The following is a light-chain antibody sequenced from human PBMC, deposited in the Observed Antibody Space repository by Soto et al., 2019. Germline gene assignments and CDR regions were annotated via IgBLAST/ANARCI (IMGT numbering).Light chain of an antibody. J-gene: IGLJ1*01. V-gene: IGLV1-44*01. CDR1: SSNIGSYT. Sequence: QSVLTQPPSASGTTGQRITISCSGSSSNIGSYTVNWYQHLPGTATRLLMYSNNQRYSAVPVRISGSSSSTSASLAISGVLSEAEADYYCAAWDDSRNGLYVFGTGTKVTVL. CDR2: SNN. CDR3: AAWDDSRNGLYV.